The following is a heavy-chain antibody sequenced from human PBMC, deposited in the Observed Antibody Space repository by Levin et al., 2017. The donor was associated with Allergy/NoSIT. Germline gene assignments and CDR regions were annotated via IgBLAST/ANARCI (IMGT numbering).Heavy chain of an antibody. J-gene: IGHJ4*02. V-gene: IGHV4-61*01. D-gene: IGHD3-10*01. Sequence: GSLRLSCTVSGDSVSGDSLYWSWIRQPPGKRLEWIGYISHSGYSNYNPSLWNRVTISLDTSKNQVSLTMTSITAADTAVYYCARDILWVGELLHDSWGQGTLVSVPS. CDR3: ARDILWVGELLHDS. CDR2: ISHSGYS. CDR1: GDSVSGDSLY.